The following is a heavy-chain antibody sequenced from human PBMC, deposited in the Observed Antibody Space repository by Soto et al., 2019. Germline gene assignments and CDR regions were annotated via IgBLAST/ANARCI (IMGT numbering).Heavy chain of an antibody. CDR2: IKATAYGGTT. D-gene: IGHD3-22*01. CDR1: NMTFTYAW. Sequence: EVQLVESGGGLVKPTGPLRLSCVVYNMTFTYAWMSWVRQAPGKGLEWVGRIKATAYGGTTDYAAPVKGRFSISRDDSKNTLYLEMKSLRTEDTATYFCTTDDTSGYYFQYWGLGTLVTVSS. CDR3: TTDDTSGYYFQY. J-gene: IGHJ4*02. V-gene: IGHV3-15*01.